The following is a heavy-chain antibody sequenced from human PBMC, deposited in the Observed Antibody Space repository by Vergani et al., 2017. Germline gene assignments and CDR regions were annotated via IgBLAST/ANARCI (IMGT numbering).Heavy chain of an antibody. D-gene: IGHD1-26*01. CDR2: IYYSGST. J-gene: IGHJ4*02. CDR1: GGSVSSGSYY. V-gene: IGHV4-61*01. CDR3: ARDASGSCYY. Sequence: QVQLQESGPGLVKPSETLSLTCTVSGGSVSSGSYYWSWIRQPPGKGLEWIGYIYYSGSTNYNPSLKSRVTISVDTSKNQFSLKLSSVTAGDTAVYYCARDASGSCYYWGQGTLVTVSS.